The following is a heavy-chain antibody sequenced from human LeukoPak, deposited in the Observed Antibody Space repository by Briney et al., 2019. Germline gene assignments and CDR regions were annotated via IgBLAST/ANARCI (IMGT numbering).Heavy chain of an antibody. CDR3: AGRIAAAADDAFDI. Sequence: ASVKVSCKGSGGTFSSYAISRVRQAPGQGLEWMGGIIPIFGTANYAQKFQGRVTITTDESTSTAYMELSSLRSEDTAVYYCAGRIAAAADDAFDIWGQGTMVTVSS. CDR1: GGTFSSYA. J-gene: IGHJ3*02. CDR2: IIPIFGTA. D-gene: IGHD6-13*01. V-gene: IGHV1-69*05.